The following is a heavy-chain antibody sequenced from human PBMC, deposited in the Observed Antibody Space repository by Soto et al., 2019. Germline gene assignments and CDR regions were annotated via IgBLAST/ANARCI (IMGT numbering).Heavy chain of an antibody. D-gene: IGHD5-18*01. CDR3: ARLFPPTSNVDTAMVRDWFDP. CDR1: GYSFTSYW. Sequence: EVQLVQSGAEVKKPGESLRISCKGSGYSFTSYWISWVRQMPGKGLEWMGRIDPSDSYTNYSPSFQGHVTISADKSIGTAYLQWSSLKASDTAMYYCARLFPPTSNVDTAMVRDWFDPWGQGTLVTVSS. V-gene: IGHV5-10-1*03. CDR2: IDPSDSYT. J-gene: IGHJ5*02.